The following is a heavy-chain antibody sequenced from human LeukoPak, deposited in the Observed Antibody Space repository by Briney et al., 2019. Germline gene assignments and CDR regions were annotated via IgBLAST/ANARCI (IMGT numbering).Heavy chain of an antibody. D-gene: IGHD3-9*01. CDR1: GYSFTSYW. CDR2: IYPGDSDT. J-gene: IGHJ4*02. V-gene: IGHV5-51*01. Sequence: GESLKISCKGSGYSFTSYWIGWVRQMPGKGLECMGIIYPGDSDTRYSPSFQGQVTISADKSISTAYLQWSSLKASDTAMYYCARKYYDILTGYYLFDYWGQGTLVTVSS. CDR3: ARKYYDILTGYYLFDY.